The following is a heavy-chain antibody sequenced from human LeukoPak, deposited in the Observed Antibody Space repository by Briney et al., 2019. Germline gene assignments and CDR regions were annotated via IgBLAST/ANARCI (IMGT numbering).Heavy chain of an antibody. CDR3: ARDPANYGDYIDY. D-gene: IGHD4-17*01. V-gene: IGHV3-33*01. CDR2: IWYDGSNK. Sequence: PGRSLRLSCAASGFTFSSYGMHWVRQAPGKGLEWVAVIWYDGSNKYYADSVKGRFTISRDNSKNTLYLQMNSLRAEDTAVYYCARDPANYGDYIDYWGQGTLVTVSS. J-gene: IGHJ4*02. CDR1: GFTFSSYG.